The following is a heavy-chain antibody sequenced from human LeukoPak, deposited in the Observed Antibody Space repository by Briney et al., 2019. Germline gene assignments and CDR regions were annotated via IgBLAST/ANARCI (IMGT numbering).Heavy chain of an antibody. CDR2: IYYSGST. J-gene: IGHJ5*02. V-gene: IGHV4-59*01. Sequence: PSETLSLTCTVSGGSLSSYYWSWIRQPPGKGLEWIGYIYYSGSTNYNPSLKSRVTISVDTSKNQFSLKLSSVTAADTAVYYCASTSLDYDILTGYYSWFDPWGQGTLVTVSS. D-gene: IGHD3-9*01. CDR1: GGSLSSYY. CDR3: ASTSLDYDILTGYYSWFDP.